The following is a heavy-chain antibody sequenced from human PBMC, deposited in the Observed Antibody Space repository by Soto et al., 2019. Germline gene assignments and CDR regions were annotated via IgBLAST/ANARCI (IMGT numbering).Heavy chain of an antibody. Sequence: EVQLLESGGGLVQPGGSLRLSCAASGFTFSSYAMSCVRQAPGKGLEWVSAISGSGGTTYYADSVKGRFTFSRDNSKNTLYLQMNSLRAEDTAVYYCAKTANGWFSAFDIWGQRTMVTVSS. CDR2: ISGSGGTT. J-gene: IGHJ3*02. V-gene: IGHV3-23*01. CDR1: GFTFSSYA. CDR3: AKTANGWFSAFDI. D-gene: IGHD6-19*01.